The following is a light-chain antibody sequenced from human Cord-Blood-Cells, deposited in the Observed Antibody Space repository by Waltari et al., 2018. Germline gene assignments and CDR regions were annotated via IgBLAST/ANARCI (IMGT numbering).Light chain of an antibody. CDR2: GAS. J-gene: IGKJ2*01. CDR3: QQYNNWPPYT. CDR1: QSVSSY. Sequence: EIVLTQSPATLSLSPGERDTLSCRASQSVSSYLAWYQQKPGQAPRLLIYGASTRATGIPARFSGSGSGTEFTLTISSLQSEDFAVYYCQQYNNWPPYTFGQGTKLEIK. V-gene: IGKV3-15*01.